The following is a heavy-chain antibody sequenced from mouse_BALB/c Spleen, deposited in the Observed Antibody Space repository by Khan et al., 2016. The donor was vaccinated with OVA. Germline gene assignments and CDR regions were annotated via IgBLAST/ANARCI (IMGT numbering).Heavy chain of an antibody. CDR1: GYTFSSYW. V-gene: IGHV1-9*01. Sequence: QVQLQQSGAELMKPGASVKISCKATGYTFSSYWIEWVRQRPGHGLEWIGEILPGSGSTRYNEKLRAKDTFTADTSFNTAYMPLSSLTSEGSAVYFCARGIRPDWYFDVWGAGTPVTVSS. J-gene: IGHJ1*01. CDR3: ARGIRPDWYFDV. CDR2: ILPGSGST. D-gene: IGHD2-12*01.